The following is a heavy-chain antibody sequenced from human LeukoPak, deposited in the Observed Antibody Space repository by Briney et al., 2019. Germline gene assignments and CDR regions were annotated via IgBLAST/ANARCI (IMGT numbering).Heavy chain of an antibody. V-gene: IGHV4-59*06. D-gene: IGHD3-22*01. CDR2: IYYSGST. CDR1: GGSISSYY. Sequence: PSETLSLTCTVSGGSISSYYWSWIRQPPGKGLEWIGYIYYSGSTYYNPSLKSRVTISVDTSKNQFSLKLSSVTAADTAVYYCARAPGIVVVPSLGAFDIWGQGTMVTVSS. CDR3: ARAPGIVVVPSLGAFDI. J-gene: IGHJ3*02.